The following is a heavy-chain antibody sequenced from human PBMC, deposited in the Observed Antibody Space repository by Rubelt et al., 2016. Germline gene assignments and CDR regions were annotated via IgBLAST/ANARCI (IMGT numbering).Heavy chain of an antibody. J-gene: IGHJ6*03. CDR2: IWFDGRKK. D-gene: IGHD2/OR15-2a*01. CDR1: GFTFNTYA. CDR3: VRHATFDSFFFYMDV. Sequence: QVHLVESGGGVVQPGGSLRLSCAASGFTFNTYAMHWVRQAPGKGLEWVAVIWFDGRKKFYADSVKGRFTISRDNSKNTLFLEVNDLRAEDTAVYYCVRHATFDSFFFYMDVWGEGTTVTVSS. V-gene: IGHV3-33*01.